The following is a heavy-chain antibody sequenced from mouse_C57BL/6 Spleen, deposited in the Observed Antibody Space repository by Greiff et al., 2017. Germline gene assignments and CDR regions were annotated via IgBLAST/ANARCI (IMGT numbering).Heavy chain of an antibody. D-gene: IGHD1-1*01. CDR3: TRDGDYYDSSPWYFDV. CDR2: ISSGGDYI. Sequence: EVKLVESGEGLVKPGGSLKLSCAASGFTFSSYAMSWVRQTPEKRLEWVAYISSGGDYIYYADNVKGRFTISRDNARNTLYLQMSSLKSEDTAMYYCTRDGDYYDSSPWYFDVWGTGTTVTVSS. CDR1: GFTFSSYA. V-gene: IGHV5-9-1*02. J-gene: IGHJ1*03.